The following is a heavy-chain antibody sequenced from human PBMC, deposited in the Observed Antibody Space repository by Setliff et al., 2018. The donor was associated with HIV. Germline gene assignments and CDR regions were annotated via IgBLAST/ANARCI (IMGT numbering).Heavy chain of an antibody. CDR2: IDTSGTT. CDR3: ATSLNGDSEPWYFDF. V-gene: IGHV4-4*07. J-gene: IGHJ2*01. CDR1: GDSVTNYY. D-gene: IGHD4-17*01. Sequence: SETLSLTCGVSGDSVTNYYWTWIRQPAGKGLEWIGHIDTSGTTDSNPSLRSRITMSIDTPKNQLSLNLKSVTAADTAVYYCATSLNGDSEPWYFDFWGRGSLVTVSS.